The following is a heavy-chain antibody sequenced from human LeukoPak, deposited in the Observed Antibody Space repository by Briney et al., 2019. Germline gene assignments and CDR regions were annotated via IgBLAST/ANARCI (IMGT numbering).Heavy chain of an antibody. CDR3: AKADRDCSSTSCYVNLYYYYMDV. CDR2: ISSSGSTI. J-gene: IGHJ6*03. CDR1: GFTFSSYG. D-gene: IGHD2-2*01. Sequence: GGSLRLSCAASGFTFSSYGMHWVRQAPGKWLEWVSYISSSGSTIYYADSVKGRFTISRDNSKNTLYLQMNSLRAEDTAVYYCAKADRDCSSTSCYVNLYYYYMDVWGKGTTVTISS. V-gene: IGHV3-48*01.